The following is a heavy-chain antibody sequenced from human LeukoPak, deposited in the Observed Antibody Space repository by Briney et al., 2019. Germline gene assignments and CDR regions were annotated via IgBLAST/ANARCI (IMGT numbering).Heavy chain of an antibody. CDR3: ARGEYDYVWGSYRSSEFDY. CDR2: NYPGDSDT. V-gene: IGHV5-51*01. Sequence: GESLKISCKGSRYSITSYWIGLGRPMAGKGLGLMGINYPGDSDTRYSPSFQGQVTISADKSISTAYLQWSSLKASDTAMYYCARGEYDYVWGSYRSSEFDYWGQGTLVTVSS. D-gene: IGHD3-16*02. J-gene: IGHJ4*02. CDR1: RYSITSYW.